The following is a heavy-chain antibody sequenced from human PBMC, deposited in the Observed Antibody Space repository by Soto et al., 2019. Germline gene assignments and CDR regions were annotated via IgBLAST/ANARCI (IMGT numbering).Heavy chain of an antibody. CDR3: ARDRSKLRFLDWFSPLDV. J-gene: IGHJ6*02. Sequence: PSETLSLTCTVSGGSISSYYWSWIRQPPGKGLEWIGYIYHIGSTNYNPSLKSRVTISVDTSKNQFSLKLSSVTAADTAVYYCARDRSKLRFLDWFSPLDVWGQGTTVT. V-gene: IGHV4-59*01. CDR2: IYHIGST. D-gene: IGHD3-3*01. CDR1: GGSISSYY.